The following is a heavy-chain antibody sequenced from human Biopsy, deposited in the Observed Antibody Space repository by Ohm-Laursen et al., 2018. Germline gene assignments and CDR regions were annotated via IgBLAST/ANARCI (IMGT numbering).Heavy chain of an antibody. Sequence: GTLSLTCTVSGGPIDSYYWSLIRQPPGKALEWIGYIYFTGRTSYNPSLKSRVTMSVNTSKKQFSLRMSSVTAADTAVYYCASAGYNPDWNFDLWGRGTRVTVSS. V-gene: IGHV4-59*12. D-gene: IGHD5-24*01. CDR1: GGPIDSYY. CDR2: IYFTGRT. J-gene: IGHJ2*01. CDR3: ASAGYNPDWNFDL.